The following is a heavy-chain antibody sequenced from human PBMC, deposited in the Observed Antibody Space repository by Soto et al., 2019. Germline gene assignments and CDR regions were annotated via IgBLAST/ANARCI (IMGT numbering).Heavy chain of an antibody. CDR1: GGSISSYY. CDR2: IYYSGST. J-gene: IGHJ5*02. D-gene: IGHD1-26*01. CDR3: ASADKTPLSTMLDH. V-gene: IGHV4-59*01. Sequence: SETLSLTCTVSGGSISSYYWSWIRQPPGKGLEWIGYIYYSGSTNYNPSLKSRVTISVDTSKNQFSLKLSSVTAADTAVYYCASADKTPLSTMLDHWGQGTLVTVSS.